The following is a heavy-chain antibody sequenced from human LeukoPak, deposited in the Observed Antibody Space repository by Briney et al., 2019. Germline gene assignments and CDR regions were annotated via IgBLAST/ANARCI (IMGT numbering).Heavy chain of an antibody. CDR3: ARGSYYYDSSGYYDY. CDR1: GGSISSGDYY. D-gene: IGHD3-22*01. V-gene: IGHV4-30-4*08. CDR2: IYYSGST. Sequence: SQTLSLTCTVSGGSISSGDYYWSWIRQPPGKGLEWIGYIYYSGSTYYNPSLKSRVTISVDTSKNQFSLKLSSVTAADTAVYYCARGSYYYDSSGYYDYWGQGTLVTVSS. J-gene: IGHJ4*02.